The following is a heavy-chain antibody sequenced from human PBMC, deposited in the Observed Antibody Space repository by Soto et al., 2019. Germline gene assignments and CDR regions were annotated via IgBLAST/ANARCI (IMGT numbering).Heavy chain of an antibody. V-gene: IGHV3-15*05. Sequence: VGSLRLSCAASGFIFRDAWISWVRQAPGKGLEWIGRVKSKSEGGTTDYAALVKGRFTVSRDDSINTVSLQMDSLKMEDTAVYFCVAGSPFEYWGQGTLVTVSS. CDR3: VAGSPFEY. CDR1: GFIFRDAW. J-gene: IGHJ4*02. CDR2: VKSKSEGGTT. D-gene: IGHD2-21*01.